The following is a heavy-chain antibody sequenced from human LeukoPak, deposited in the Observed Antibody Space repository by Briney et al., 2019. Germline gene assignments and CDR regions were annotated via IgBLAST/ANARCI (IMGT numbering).Heavy chain of an antibody. V-gene: IGHV3-7*01. Sequence: GGSLRLSCAAAGITFNGNWMSWVRQAPGKGLEWVANIKEDGSVKYYVDSVKGRFSISRDNAKSSLHLQMSSLRAEDTAVYYCARDVWTYSGEAFDYWGQGALVTVSS. CDR2: IKEDGSVK. D-gene: IGHD5-12*01. CDR3: ARDVWTYSGEAFDY. CDR1: GITFNGNW. J-gene: IGHJ4*02.